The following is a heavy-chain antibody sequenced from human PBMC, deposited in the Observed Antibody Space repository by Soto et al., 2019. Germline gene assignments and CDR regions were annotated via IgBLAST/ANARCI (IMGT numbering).Heavy chain of an antibody. Sequence: EVQLLESGGGLIQPGGSLRLSCAASGITFSTYAMSWVRQAPGKGLEWVSAMSVSGSSTYYADSVKGRFTISRDSPKNTVFPQMNSLRADDTAIYYCASGRVNYYETRGAFDYWGQGTLVTVSS. D-gene: IGHD3-22*01. CDR1: GITFSTYA. V-gene: IGHV3-23*01. CDR2: MSVSGSST. J-gene: IGHJ4*02. CDR3: ASGRVNYYETRGAFDY.